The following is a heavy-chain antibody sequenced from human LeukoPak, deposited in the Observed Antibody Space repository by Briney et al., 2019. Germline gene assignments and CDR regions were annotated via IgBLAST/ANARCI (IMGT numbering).Heavy chain of an antibody. Sequence: GGSRESSVQAPDLPAVTTYRTGSGRPQGRDLKGSSFFFSGVGAYYTDSVKGRFTISRDNSKNTLYLQMNSLRAEDTAVYYCAAPEAALHSAYDDLYYYYGMDVWGQGTTVTVSS. CDR2: FFSGVGA. CDR3: AAPEAALHSAYDDLYYYYGMDV. CDR1: DLPAVTT. J-gene: IGHJ6*02. D-gene: IGHD5-12*01. V-gene: IGHV3-66*01.